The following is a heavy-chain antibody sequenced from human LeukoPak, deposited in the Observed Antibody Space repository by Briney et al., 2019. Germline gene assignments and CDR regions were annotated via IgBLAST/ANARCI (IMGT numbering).Heavy chain of an antibody. CDR1: GFTFDDYA. Sequence: GGSLRLSCAASGFTFDDYAMHWVRQAPGKGLEWVSGISWNSGSIGYADSVKGRFTISRDNAKNSLYLQMNSLRAEDTALYYCAKDWGSYYDSSGYFAYWGQGTLVTVSS. J-gene: IGHJ4*02. D-gene: IGHD3-22*01. CDR2: ISWNSGSI. V-gene: IGHV3-9*01. CDR3: AKDWGSYYDSSGYFAY.